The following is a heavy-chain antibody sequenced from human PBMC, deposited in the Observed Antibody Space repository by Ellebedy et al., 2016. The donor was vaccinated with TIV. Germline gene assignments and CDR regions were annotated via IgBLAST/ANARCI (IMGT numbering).Heavy chain of an antibody. CDR2: ISGSGGST. CDR3: ARNGGSGSYFDY. Sequence: GESLKISXAASGFTFSSYAMSWVRQAPGKGLEWVSAISGSGGSTYYADSVKGRFTISRDNSKNTLYLQMNSLRAEDTAVYYCARNGGSGSYFDYWGQGTLVTVSS. J-gene: IGHJ4*02. D-gene: IGHD3-10*01. CDR1: GFTFSSYA. V-gene: IGHV3-23*01.